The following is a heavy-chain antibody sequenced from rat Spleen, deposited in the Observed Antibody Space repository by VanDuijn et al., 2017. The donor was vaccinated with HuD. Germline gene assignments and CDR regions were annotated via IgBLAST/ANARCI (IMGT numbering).Heavy chain of an antibody. D-gene: IGHD1-11*01. CDR1: GFTFSDYG. V-gene: IGHV5-29*01. CDR2: IRYGDSSGHSRT. CDR3: ARHPGGFYGGLYCFGY. J-gene: IGHJ2*01. Sequence: EVQLVESDGGLVQPGRSLKLSCAASGFTFSDYGMAWVRQAPTKGLEWVATIRYGDSSGHSRTYYRDSVKGRFTIYTDNAKSTLSLQMDSLRSEDTATYYCARHPGGFYGGLYCFGYWGQGVMVTVSS.